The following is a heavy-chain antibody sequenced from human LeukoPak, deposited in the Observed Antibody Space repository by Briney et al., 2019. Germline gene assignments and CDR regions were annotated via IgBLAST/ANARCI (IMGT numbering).Heavy chain of an antibody. CDR2: ISYDGSNK. V-gene: IGHV3-30*04. J-gene: IGHJ6*03. CDR1: GFTFSSYA. D-gene: IGHD3-3*01. CDR3: ARDPYDFWSGYYYYYYYMDV. Sequence: GGSLRLSCAASGFTFSSYAMHWVRQAPGKGLEGVAVISYDGSNKYYADSVKGRFTISRDNSKNTLYLQMNSLRAEDTAVYYCARDPYDFWSGYYYYYYYMDVWGKGTTVTISS.